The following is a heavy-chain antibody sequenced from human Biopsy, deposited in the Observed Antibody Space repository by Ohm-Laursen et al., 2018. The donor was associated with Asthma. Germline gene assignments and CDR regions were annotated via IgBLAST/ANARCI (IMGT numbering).Heavy chain of an antibody. Sequence: GSSVKVSCKASGYTFIGCHIHWMRRAPGQGLEWMGRINPNSGGTNYAQKFQGRVTMTRDTSISTAYMEVSRLRSDDTAVYYRARGQKSAGDRWFDPWGQGTLVTVSS. CDR3: ARGQKSAGDRWFDP. J-gene: IGHJ5*02. V-gene: IGHV1-2*06. D-gene: IGHD6-13*01. CDR1: GYTFIGCH. CDR2: INPNSGGT.